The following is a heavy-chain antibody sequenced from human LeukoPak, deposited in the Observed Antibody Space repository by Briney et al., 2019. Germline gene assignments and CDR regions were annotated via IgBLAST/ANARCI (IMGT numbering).Heavy chain of an antibody. D-gene: IGHD5-12*01. CDR3: ARGLGSVVATVSD. CDR2: IIPIFGTA. V-gene: IGHV1-69*13. J-gene: IGHJ4*02. CDR1: GGTFSSYA. Sequence: SVKVSCKASGGTFSSYAISWVRQAPGQGLEWMGGIIPIFGTANYAQKFQGRVTITADESTSTAYMELRSLRSDDTAVYYCARGLGSVVATVSDWGQGTLVTVSS.